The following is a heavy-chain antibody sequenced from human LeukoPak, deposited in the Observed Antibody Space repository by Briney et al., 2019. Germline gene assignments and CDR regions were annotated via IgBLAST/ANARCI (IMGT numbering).Heavy chain of an antibody. CDR3: TKEPRESTVAGPFDY. CDR1: GLTFSSYV. J-gene: IGHJ4*02. CDR2: ISGGADAT. V-gene: IGHV3-23*01. Sequence: GGSLRLSCAASGLTFSSYVMSWVRQAPGKGLEWVSAISGGADATYYADSVRGRFTISRDNYKNTLYLQMNSLRADDTAVYYCTKEPRESTVAGPFDYWGQGTLVTVSS. D-gene: IGHD6-19*01.